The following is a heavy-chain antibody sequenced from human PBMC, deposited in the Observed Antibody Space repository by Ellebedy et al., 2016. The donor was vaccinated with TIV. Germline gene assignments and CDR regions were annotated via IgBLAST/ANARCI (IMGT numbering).Heavy chain of an antibody. Sequence: GESLKISCAASGFTFSSYAMHWVRQAPGKGLEWVAVISYDGSNKYYADSVKGRFTISRDNSKNTLYLQMNSLRAEDTAVYYCASLVWFGESNFDYWGQGTLVTVSS. CDR1: GFTFSSYA. CDR3: ASLVWFGESNFDY. J-gene: IGHJ4*02. D-gene: IGHD3-10*01. V-gene: IGHV3-30-3*02. CDR2: ISYDGSNK.